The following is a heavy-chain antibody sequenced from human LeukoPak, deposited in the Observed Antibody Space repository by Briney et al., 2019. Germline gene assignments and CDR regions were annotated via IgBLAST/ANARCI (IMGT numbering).Heavy chain of an antibody. D-gene: IGHD2-15*01. CDR2: INAGNGNT. CDR1: GYTFTSYA. J-gene: IGHJ4*02. Sequence: GASVKVSCKASGYTFTSYAMHWVRQAPGQRLEWMGWINAGNGNTKYSQEFQGRVTITRDTSASTAYMELSSLRSEDMAVYYCAREKVGCSGGSCYSGDFDYWGQGTLVTVSS. CDR3: AREKVGCSGGSCYSGDFDY. V-gene: IGHV1-3*03.